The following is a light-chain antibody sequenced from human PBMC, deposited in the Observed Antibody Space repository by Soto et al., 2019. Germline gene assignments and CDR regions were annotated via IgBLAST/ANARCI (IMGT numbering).Light chain of an antibody. CDR3: SSYAGSNNLHVV. CDR1: SSDVGGYNY. CDR2: EVS. J-gene: IGLJ2*01. V-gene: IGLV2-8*01. Sequence: SALTQPPSASGSPGQSVTISCTGTSSDVGGYNYVSWYQQHPGKAPKLMIYEVSKRPSGVPDRFSGSKSGNTASLTVSGLQAEDEADYYCSSYAGSNNLHVVFGGGTKLTVL.